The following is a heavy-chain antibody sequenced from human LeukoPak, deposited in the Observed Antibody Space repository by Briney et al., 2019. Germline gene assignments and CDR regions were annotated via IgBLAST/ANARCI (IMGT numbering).Heavy chain of an antibody. D-gene: IGHD4-17*01. CDR2: INHSGST. V-gene: IGHV4-34*01. CDR1: GFTFSSYW. J-gene: IGHJ5*02. CDR3: ARSRRTVTTPQFDP. Sequence: GSLRLSCAASGFTFSSYWMSWVRQPPGKGLEWIGEINHSGSTNYNPSLKSRVTISVDTSKNQFSLKLSSVTAADTAVYYCARSRRTVTTPQFDPWGQGTLVTVSS.